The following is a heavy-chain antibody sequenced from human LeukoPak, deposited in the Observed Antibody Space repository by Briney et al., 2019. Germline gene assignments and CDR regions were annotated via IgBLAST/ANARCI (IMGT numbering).Heavy chain of an antibody. J-gene: IGHJ4*02. Sequence: GGSLRLSCAASGFTFSNYWMSWVRQAPGKGLEWVASIHQHGNEKYFVDSVRGRFTISRDNAKNSLYLQMGSLRAEDTAVYYCATLNGPLFEYWGQGTLVPVSS. V-gene: IGHV3-7*01. CDR2: IHQHGNEK. D-gene: IGHD2-8*01. CDR1: GFTFSNYW. CDR3: ATLNGPLFEY.